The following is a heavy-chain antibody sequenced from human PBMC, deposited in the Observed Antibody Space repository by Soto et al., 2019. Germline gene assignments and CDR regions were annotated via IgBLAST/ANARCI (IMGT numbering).Heavy chain of an antibody. CDR3: ARESLAEGIAAGFDP. J-gene: IGHJ5*02. V-gene: IGHV4-30-4*01. CDR2: IYYSGST. CDR1: GGSISSGDYY. D-gene: IGHD6-13*01. Sequence: PSETLSLTCTVSGGSISSGDYYWSWIRQPPGKGLEWIGYIYYSGSTYYNPSLKSRVTISVDTSKNQFSLKLSSVTAADTAVYYCARESLAEGIAAGFDPWGQGTLVTVPS.